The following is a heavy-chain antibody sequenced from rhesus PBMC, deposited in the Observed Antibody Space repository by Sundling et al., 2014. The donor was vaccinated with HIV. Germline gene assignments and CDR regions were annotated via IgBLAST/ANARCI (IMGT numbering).Heavy chain of an antibody. CDR3: ARENSWNYVLDY. Sequence: QVQLQESGPGVVKPSETLSLTCAVSGGSISDSYRWSWIRQPPGKGLEWIGYIYGSSTSTNYNPSLKSRVTISKDTSKNQFSLKLSSVTAADTAVYYCARENSWNYVLDYWGQGVLVTVSS. J-gene: IGHJ4*01. CDR1: GGSISDSYR. D-gene: IGHD1-1-1*01. CDR2: IYGSSTST. V-gene: IGHV4S10*01.